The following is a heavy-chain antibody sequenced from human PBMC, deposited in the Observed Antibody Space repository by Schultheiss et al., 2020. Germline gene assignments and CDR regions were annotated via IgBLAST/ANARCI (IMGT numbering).Heavy chain of an antibody. V-gene: IGHV3-21*01. CDR1: GFTFSSST. J-gene: IGHJ4*02. Sequence: GGSLRLSCGAFGFTFSSSTINWVRQAPGKGLEWVSSISGDSTFINYAHSVQGRFTISRDNTKNSLYLQMNSLRAEDTAVYYCAREQDYYDSSGYYYWGQGTLVTVSS. D-gene: IGHD3-22*01. CDR3: AREQDYYDSSGYYY. CDR2: ISGDSTFI.